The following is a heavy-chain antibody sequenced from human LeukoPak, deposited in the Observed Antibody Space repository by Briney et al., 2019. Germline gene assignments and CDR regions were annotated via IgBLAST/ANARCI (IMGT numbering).Heavy chain of an antibody. CDR1: GFTFSTYW. CDR3: ATYKVGAVFDY. V-gene: IGHV3-7*01. Sequence: GGSLRLSWAASGFTFSTYWMSWVRQAPGMGLECVANIKQDGSEKSYVDSVKGRFTISRDNAKNSLYLQMNSLRAEDTAVYYCATYKVGAVFDYWGQGTLVTVSS. J-gene: IGHJ4*02. CDR2: IKQDGSEK. D-gene: IGHD1-26*01.